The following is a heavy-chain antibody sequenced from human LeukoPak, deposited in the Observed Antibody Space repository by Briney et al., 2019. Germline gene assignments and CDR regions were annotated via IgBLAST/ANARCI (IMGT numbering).Heavy chain of an antibody. CDR1: GGSINSSSYY. Sequence: SETLSLTCTVSGGSINSSSYYWGWIRQPPGKGLEWIGSIYYSGSTYYNPSLKSRVTISVDTSKNQFSLKLSSVTAADTAVYYCAREGGFYRPLDYSGQGTLVTVSS. CDR2: IYYSGST. D-gene: IGHD3-3*01. V-gene: IGHV4-39*07. J-gene: IGHJ4*02. CDR3: AREGGFYRPLDY.